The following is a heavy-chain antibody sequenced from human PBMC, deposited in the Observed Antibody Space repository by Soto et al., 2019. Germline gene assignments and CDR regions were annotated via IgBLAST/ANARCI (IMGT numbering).Heavy chain of an antibody. CDR3: ARGHDFFSTGGPDLGGWNRLVAY. D-gene: IGHD2-2*01. CDR1: GGTFSSYA. V-gene: IGHV1-69*01. J-gene: IGHJ4*02. CDR2: IMRSFGTA. Sequence: KVSCKASGGTFSSYATSWVRQAPGQGLEWMGGIMRSFGTANYAQEFQGTVRITADESTRTAYMELSSLRSEDTAVYYCARGHDFFSTGGPDLGGWNRLVAYWGKGPLVPVPP.